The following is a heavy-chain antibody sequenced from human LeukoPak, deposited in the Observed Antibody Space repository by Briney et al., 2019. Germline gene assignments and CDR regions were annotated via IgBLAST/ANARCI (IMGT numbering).Heavy chain of an antibody. J-gene: IGHJ4*02. CDR2: ISWNSGSI. Sequence: PGGSLRLSCAASGFTFTDYTMHWVRQAPGKGLEWVSGISWNSGSIGYADSVKGRFTISRDNAKTSLYLQMNSLRAEDTALYYCAKDPTEYGNSWYGYFDYWDQGTLVTVSS. D-gene: IGHD6-13*01. CDR1: GFTFTDYT. CDR3: AKDPTEYGNSWYGYFDY. V-gene: IGHV3-9*01.